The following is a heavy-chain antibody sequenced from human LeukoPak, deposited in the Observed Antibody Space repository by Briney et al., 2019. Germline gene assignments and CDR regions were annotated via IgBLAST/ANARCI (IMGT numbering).Heavy chain of an antibody. V-gene: IGHV3-7*01. D-gene: IGHD5-18*01. CDR2: IKEDGSEI. J-gene: IGHJ4*02. Sequence: PGGSLRLSCAASGFNFSTYWMTWVRQVLGKGLEWVANIKEDGSEIYYVDAVKGLFSISRDNAKTSLYLQMNSLRAEDTAVYYCARVGGYSYAPDYFDYWGQGTLVTVSS. CDR1: GFNFSTYW. CDR3: ARVGGYSYAPDYFDY.